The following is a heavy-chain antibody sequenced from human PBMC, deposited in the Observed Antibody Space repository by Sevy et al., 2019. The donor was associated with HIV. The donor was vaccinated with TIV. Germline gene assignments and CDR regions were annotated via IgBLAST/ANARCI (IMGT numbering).Heavy chain of an antibody. CDR3: ASQIGTTYFGY. J-gene: IGHJ4*02. V-gene: IGHV1-69*10. CDR2: IIPILGIA. Sequence: ASVKVSCKASGGTFSSYAISWVRQAPGQGLGWMGGIIPILGIANYAQKFQGRVTITADKSTSTAYMELSSLRSEDTAVYYCASQIGTTYFGYWGQGTLVTVSS. D-gene: IGHD4-17*01. CDR1: GGTFSSYA.